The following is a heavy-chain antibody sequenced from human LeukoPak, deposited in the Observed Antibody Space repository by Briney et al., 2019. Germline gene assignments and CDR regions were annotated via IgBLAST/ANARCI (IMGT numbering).Heavy chain of an antibody. CDR2: ITWDGGTT. CDR3: AKRDC. CDR1: GFTFNDYT. Sequence: GGSLRLSCAASGFTFNDYTIHWVRQAPGKGLEWVSLITWDGGTTYYADSVKGRFTISRDNSKNTLYLQMNTLRAEDTAVYYCAKRDCWGQGTLVTVSS. J-gene: IGHJ4*02. V-gene: IGHV3-43*01.